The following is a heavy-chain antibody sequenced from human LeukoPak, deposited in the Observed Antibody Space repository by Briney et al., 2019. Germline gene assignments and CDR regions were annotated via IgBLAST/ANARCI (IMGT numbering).Heavy chain of an antibody. CDR1: GFTFSSSA. D-gene: IGHD3-10*02. Sequence: PGGSLRLSCAASGFTFSSSAMVWVRQAPGKGQEWVSVIFSGGNTYYADSVKGRFTISRDNSKNTLYLQMNSLRAEDTAVYYCARGYVQGNWGQGTLVTVSS. CDR3: ARGYVQGN. CDR2: IFSGGNT. J-gene: IGHJ4*02. V-gene: IGHV3-66*01.